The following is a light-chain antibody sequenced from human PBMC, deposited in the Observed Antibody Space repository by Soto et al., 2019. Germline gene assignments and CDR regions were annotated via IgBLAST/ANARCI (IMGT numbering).Light chain of an antibody. CDR3: SSYRSGSTLV. CDR1: SSDVGGSNY. CDR2: DVN. V-gene: IGLV2-14*01. J-gene: IGLJ2*01. Sequence: QSALTQPASVSGSPGQSITISCTGTSSDVGGSNYVSWYQQHPGKAPKLMIYDVNNRPSGISNRFSGSKSGNTASLTNSGLQAEDEADYYCSSYRSGSTLVFGGGTKLTVL.